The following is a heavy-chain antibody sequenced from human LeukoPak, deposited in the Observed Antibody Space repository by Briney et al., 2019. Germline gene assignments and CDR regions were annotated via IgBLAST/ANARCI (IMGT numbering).Heavy chain of an antibody. Sequence: PSETLSLTCTVSGGSISSGGYYWSWLRQHPGKGLEWIGYIYYSGSTCYNPSLKSRVTISVDTSKNHFSLKLSSVTAADTAVYYCATRGAQYSYGYEAWFDPWGQGTLVTVSS. V-gene: IGHV4-31*03. D-gene: IGHD5-18*01. J-gene: IGHJ5*02. CDR2: IYYSGST. CDR3: ATRGAQYSYGYEAWFDP. CDR1: GGSISSGGYY.